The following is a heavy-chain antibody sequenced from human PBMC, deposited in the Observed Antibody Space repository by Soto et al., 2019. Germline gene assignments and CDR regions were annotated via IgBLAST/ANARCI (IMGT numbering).Heavy chain of an antibody. CDR1: GGTFSSYA. CDR2: IIPIFGTA. J-gene: IGHJ3*02. D-gene: IGHD3-9*01. V-gene: IGHV1-69*13. CDR3: ASPSPYYDILTGYYRAHDAFDI. Sequence: GASVKVSCKASGGTFSSYAISWVRQAPGQGLEWMGGIIPIFGTANYAQKFQGRVTITADESTSTAYMELSSLRSEDTAVYYCASPSPYYDILTGYYRAHDAFDIWGQGTMVTVSS.